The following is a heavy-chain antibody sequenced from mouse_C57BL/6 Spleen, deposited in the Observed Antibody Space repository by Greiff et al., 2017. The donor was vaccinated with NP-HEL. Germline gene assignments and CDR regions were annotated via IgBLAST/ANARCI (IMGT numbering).Heavy chain of an antibody. J-gene: IGHJ1*03. CDR1: GYSITSGYY. V-gene: IGHV3-6*01. Sequence: EVKLMESGPGLVKPSQSLSLTCSVTGYSITSGYYWNWIRQFPGNKLEWMGYISYDGSNNYNPSLKNRISITRDTSKNQFFLKLNSVTTEDTATYYCAPYGSSPYLVFDVWGTGTTVTVSS. D-gene: IGHD1-1*01. CDR3: APYGSSPYLVFDV. CDR2: ISYDGSN.